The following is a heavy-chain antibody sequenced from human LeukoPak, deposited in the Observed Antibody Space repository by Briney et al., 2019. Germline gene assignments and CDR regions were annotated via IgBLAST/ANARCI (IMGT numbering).Heavy chain of an antibody. V-gene: IGHV3-53*01. D-gene: IGHD6-6*01. J-gene: IGHJ4*02. CDR1: GFTVSSNY. CDR3: AREPTYSSSLDY. Sequence: GGSLRLSCAASGFTVSSNYMSWVRQAPGKGLEYISVTYSSGTTYYADSVRDRFTISRDNSRNTLYLQMNSLRPEDTAVYYCAREPTYSSSLDYWGQGTLVTVSS. CDR2: TYSSGTT.